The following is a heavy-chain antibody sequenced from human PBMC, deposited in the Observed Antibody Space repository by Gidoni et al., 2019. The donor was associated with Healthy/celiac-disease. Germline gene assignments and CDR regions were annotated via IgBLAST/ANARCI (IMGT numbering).Heavy chain of an antibody. CDR3: ARDRITMVRGVIWGAFDI. D-gene: IGHD3-10*01. Sequence: QMQLVESGGGVVQPGRSLRLSCAASGFPFSSYGMHWVRQAPGKGLEWVAVIWYDGSNKYYADSVKGRFTISRDNSKNTLYLQMNSLRAEDTAVYYCARDRITMVRGVIWGAFDIWGQGTMVTVSS. CDR2: IWYDGSNK. CDR1: GFPFSSYG. J-gene: IGHJ3*02. V-gene: IGHV3-33*01.